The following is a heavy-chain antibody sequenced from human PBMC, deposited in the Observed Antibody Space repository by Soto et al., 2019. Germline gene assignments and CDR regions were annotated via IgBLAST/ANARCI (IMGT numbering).Heavy chain of an antibody. CDR1: GGSMTSDF. CDR2: IYFSGSA. V-gene: IGHV4-59*01. CDR3: VRGLRLSSGTYHHYYYGLDV. D-gene: IGHD3-10*01. Sequence: QVQLQESGPGLVKASETLSLTCTVSGGSMTSDFWSWIRQSPGKGLEWIGHIYFSGSANYNPSLESRVTISVDTSRNQFSLKLTSMTAADAAVYYCVRGLRLSSGTYHHYYYGLDVWGHGTTVTVSS. J-gene: IGHJ6*02.